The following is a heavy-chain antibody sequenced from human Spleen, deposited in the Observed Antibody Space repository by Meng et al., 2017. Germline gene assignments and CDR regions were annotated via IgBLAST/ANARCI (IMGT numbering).Heavy chain of an antibody. J-gene: IGHJ4*02. D-gene: IGHD3-10*01. CDR1: GYSFTSYW. CDR3: ATGGLLWFGVPYFDY. Sequence: KVSCKGSGYSFTSYWIGWVRQMPGKGLEWMGIIYPGDSDTRYSPSFQGQVTISADKSISTAYLQWSSLKASDTAMYYCATGGLLWFGVPYFDYWGQGTLVTVSS. CDR2: IYPGDSDT. V-gene: IGHV5-51*01.